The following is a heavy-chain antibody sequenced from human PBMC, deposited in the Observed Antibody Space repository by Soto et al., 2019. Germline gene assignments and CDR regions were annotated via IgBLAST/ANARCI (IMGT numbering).Heavy chain of an antibody. CDR3: APVFDL. J-gene: IGHJ5*02. Sequence: DVQLVESGGGLVQPGGSLRVSCAASGFTLGSHRIHWVRQPPGKGLEWVSRIDTDGGGTSYADSVKGRFTISTDNAKNTVYLQMNGLRAEDTAVYCCAPVFDLWGQGTLVTVSS. V-gene: IGHV3-74*01. CDR2: IDTDGGGT. CDR1: GFTLGSHR.